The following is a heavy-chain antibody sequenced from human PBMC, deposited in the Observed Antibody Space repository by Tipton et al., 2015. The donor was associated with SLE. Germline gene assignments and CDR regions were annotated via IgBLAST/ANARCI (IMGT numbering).Heavy chain of an antibody. CDR2: VYRRGST. V-gene: IGHV4-30-2*01. J-gene: IGHJ6*02. Sequence: TLSFTCTVSGGSISSGAYSWSWIRQPPGKGLEWIGYVYRRGSTYYNPSLKSRVTISVDKSKNQFSLNLTSVTAADTAVYYCARSGQIRVDGGLMDVWGRGPGVTVSS. CDR1: GGSISSGAYS. D-gene: IGHD3-10*01. CDR3: ARSGQIRVDGGLMDV.